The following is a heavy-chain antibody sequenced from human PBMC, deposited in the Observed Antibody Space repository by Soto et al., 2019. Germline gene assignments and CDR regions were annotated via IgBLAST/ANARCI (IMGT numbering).Heavy chain of an antibody. D-gene: IGHD2-2*01. J-gene: IGHJ6*02. V-gene: IGHV4-34*01. CDR3: ARGVVVALYYYYGMDV. CDR1: GGSFSGYY. Sequence: WETLSLTCAVYGGSFSGYYWSWIRQPPGKGLEWIGEINHSGSTNYNPSLKSRVTISVDTSKNQFSLKLSSVTAADTAVYYCARGVVVALYYYYGMDVWGQGTTVTVSS. CDR2: INHSGST.